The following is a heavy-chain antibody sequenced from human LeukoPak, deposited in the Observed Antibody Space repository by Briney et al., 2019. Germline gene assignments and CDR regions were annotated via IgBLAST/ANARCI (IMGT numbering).Heavy chain of an antibody. J-gene: IGHJ4*02. V-gene: IGHV1-3*01. CDR2: INAGNGNT. Sequence: ASVKVSCKASGYTFTSYAMHWVRQAPGQRLEWMGWINAGNGNTKYSQKFQGRVTITRDTSASTVYMELSSLRSEDTAVYYCARGYSSSWYSYYWGQGTLVTVSS. CDR3: ARGYSSSWYSYY. CDR1: GYTFTSYA. D-gene: IGHD6-13*01.